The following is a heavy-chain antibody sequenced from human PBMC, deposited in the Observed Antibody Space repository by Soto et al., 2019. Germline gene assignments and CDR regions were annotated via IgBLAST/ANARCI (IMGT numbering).Heavy chain of an antibody. Sequence: SETLSLTCTVSGGSISSSRYYWGWIRQPPGKGLEWIGTIYYSGNMYYNPSLKSRVTKSIDTSKNQFSLKLSSVTAADTAVYYCARSFYGDYLYYFDYWGQGTLVTVSS. CDR3: ARSFYGDYLYYFDY. CDR2: IYYSGNM. D-gene: IGHD4-17*01. J-gene: IGHJ4*02. CDR1: GGSISSSRYY. V-gene: IGHV4-39*01.